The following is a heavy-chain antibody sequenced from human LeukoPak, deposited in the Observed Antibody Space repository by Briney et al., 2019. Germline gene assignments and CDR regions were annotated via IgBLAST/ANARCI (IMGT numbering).Heavy chain of an antibody. Sequence: GGSLRLSCAVSGFTFSSYWMSWVRQAPGKGLEWVANIKQDGSEKYYVDSVKGRFTISRDNAKNSLYLQMNSLRAEDTAVYYCARVMVVTPALNYWGQGTLVTVSS. V-gene: IGHV3-7*01. CDR2: IKQDGSEK. J-gene: IGHJ4*02. CDR1: GFTFSSYW. CDR3: ARVMVVTPALNY. D-gene: IGHD4-23*01.